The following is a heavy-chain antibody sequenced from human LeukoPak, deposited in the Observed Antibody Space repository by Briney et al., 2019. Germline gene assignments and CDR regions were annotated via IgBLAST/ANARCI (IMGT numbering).Heavy chain of an antibody. CDR3: ARAVGPFDF. J-gene: IGHJ3*01. Sequence: GGSLRLSCAASGFTFSTYGMHWVRKAPGKGLEWVAVIWYDGSIKYYGDSVKGRFTISRDNSKNTLYLQMNSLRAEDTAMYYCARAVGPFDFWGPGTLVIVSS. CDR1: GFTFSTYG. V-gene: IGHV3-33*01. CDR2: IWYDGSIK.